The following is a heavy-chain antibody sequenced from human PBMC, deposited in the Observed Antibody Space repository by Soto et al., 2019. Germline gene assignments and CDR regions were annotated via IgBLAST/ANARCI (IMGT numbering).Heavy chain of an antibody. CDR2: IDPNSGAT. J-gene: IGHJ4*02. Sequence: QVQLVQSGAEVKKPGASVKVSCKASGYNFNGYYIHWVRQAPGQGLEWIGWIDPNSGATNYAQQFQGRVTMTRDTTISTAYMELSRLRSDDTAVYYCARDDYGPNSGGFVDCWGQGTLVTVSS. D-gene: IGHD4-17*01. V-gene: IGHV1-2*02. CDR1: GYNFNGYY. CDR3: ARDDYGPNSGGFVDC.